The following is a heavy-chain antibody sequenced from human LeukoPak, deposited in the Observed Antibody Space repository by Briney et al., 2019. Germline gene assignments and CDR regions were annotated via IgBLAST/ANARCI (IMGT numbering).Heavy chain of an antibody. CDR2: ISSSSTNI. Sequence: GGSLRLSCAASGFTFSTYSMNWVRQAPGKGLEWVSYISSSSTNIYYADSVKGRFTISRDNAKNSLYLRMNSLRDEDTAVYYCARGRRNSVVDTTDYWGQGTLVTVSS. CDR3: ARGRRNSVVDTTDY. CDR1: GFTFSTYS. J-gene: IGHJ4*02. V-gene: IGHV3-48*02. D-gene: IGHD2-15*01.